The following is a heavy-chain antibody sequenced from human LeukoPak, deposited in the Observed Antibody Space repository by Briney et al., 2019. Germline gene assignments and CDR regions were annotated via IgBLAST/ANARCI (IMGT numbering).Heavy chain of an antibody. CDR1: GFTFSSYG. J-gene: IGHJ4*02. Sequence: GGSLRLSCAASGFTFSSYGMHWVRQAPGKGLEWLQFIRYDGTNKYYADSVKGRFTISRDNSKNTLYLQMNSLRAEDTAVYYCSRDRHCIGSTCYGLWGQGTRVTVSS. V-gene: IGHV3-30*02. D-gene: IGHD2-2*01. CDR3: SRDRHCIGSTCYGL. CDR2: IRYDGTNK.